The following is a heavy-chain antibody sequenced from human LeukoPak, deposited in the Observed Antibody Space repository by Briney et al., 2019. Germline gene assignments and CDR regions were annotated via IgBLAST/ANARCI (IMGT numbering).Heavy chain of an antibody. CDR3: ARIRGGYNDAYDI. V-gene: IGHV1-46*01. CDR1: GYTFTNSY. Sequence: RGASVKVSCKASGYTFTNSYIHWVRQAPGQVLEWMGLINPDGGNTNYAQNFQGRVTLTRDTSTSTVYMELSSLRSEDTAIYYCARIRGGYNDAYDIWGQGTVVTVPS. J-gene: IGHJ3*02. D-gene: IGHD5-24*01. CDR2: INPDGGNT.